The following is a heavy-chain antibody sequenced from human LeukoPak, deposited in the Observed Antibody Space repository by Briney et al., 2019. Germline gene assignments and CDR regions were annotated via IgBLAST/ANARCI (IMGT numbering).Heavy chain of an antibody. D-gene: IGHD3-22*01. CDR1: GGSISSGGYY. V-gene: IGHV4-31*03. CDR2: IYYSGST. Sequence: TLSLTCTVSGGSISSGGYYWSWIRQHSGKGLEWIGYIYYSGSTYYNPSLKSRVTISVDTSKNQFSLKLSSVTAADTAVYYCARETAEFYYYDSSGYPSHGWFDPWGQGTLVTVSS. J-gene: IGHJ5*02. CDR3: ARETAEFYYYDSSGYPSHGWFDP.